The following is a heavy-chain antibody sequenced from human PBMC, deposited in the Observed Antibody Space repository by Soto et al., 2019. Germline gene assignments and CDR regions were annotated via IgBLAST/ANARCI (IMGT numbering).Heavy chain of an antibody. CDR2: ISGSAGSSGP. J-gene: IGHJ4*02. CDR1: GFTFSTYT. CDR3: AKARCSTANCYVPEY. Sequence: EVQLLESGGGLVQPGGSLRLSCVASGFTFSTYTMSWVRQAPGKGLEWVSVISGSAGSSGPYYADSVQGRFSISRDNARNTLYLQMNSLRGEDTAMYYWAKARCSTANCYVPEYWGQGTRVTVSS. D-gene: IGHD2-2*01. V-gene: IGHV3-23*01.